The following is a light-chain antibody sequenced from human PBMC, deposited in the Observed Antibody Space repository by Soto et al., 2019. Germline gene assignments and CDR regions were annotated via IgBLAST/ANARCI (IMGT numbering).Light chain of an antibody. V-gene: IGKV3-15*01. J-gene: IGKJ2*01. CDR3: QQYTNGPYT. CDR2: GAS. Sequence: EIVMTQSPATLSVSPGERASLSCRASQSVGSNLAWYQQTAGQAPRLLIYGASTRATGIPARFSGSGSGTEFTPTSSSRQSEDFAVYSCQQYTNGPYTFGQGTKLEIK. CDR1: QSVGSN.